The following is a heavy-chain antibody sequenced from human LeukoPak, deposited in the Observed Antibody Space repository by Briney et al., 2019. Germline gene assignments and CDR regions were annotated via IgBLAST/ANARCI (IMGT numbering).Heavy chain of an antibody. D-gene: IGHD3-10*01. CDR3: AKDRNILLWFGELFYY. CDR2: ISGSGGST. CDR1: GFTFSSYA. J-gene: IGHJ4*02. V-gene: IGHV3-23*01. Sequence: GGSLRLSCAVSGFTFSSYAMSWVRQAPGEGLEWVSAISGSGGSTYYADSVKGRFTISRDNSKNTLYLQMNSLRAEDTAVYYCAKDRNILLWFGELFYYWGQGTLVTVSS.